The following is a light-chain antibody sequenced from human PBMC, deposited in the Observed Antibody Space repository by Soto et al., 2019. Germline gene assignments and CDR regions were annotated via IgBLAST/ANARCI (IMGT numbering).Light chain of an antibody. CDR2: LNNDGSH. V-gene: IGLV4-69*01. Sequence: QSVLTQSPSASASPGASVKLTCTLSSGHSSYAIAWHQKQPGKGPRYLMDLNNDGSHTKGDGIPDRFSGSSSGADRYLIISSLPSEDEADYYCQTWGTGFQFFGGGTKLTVL. CDR3: QTWGTGFQF. CDR1: SGHSSYA. J-gene: IGLJ2*01.